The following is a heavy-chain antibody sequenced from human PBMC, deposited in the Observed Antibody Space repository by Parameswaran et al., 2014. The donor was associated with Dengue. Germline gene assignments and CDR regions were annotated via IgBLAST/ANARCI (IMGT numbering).Heavy chain of an antibody. D-gene: IGHD3/OR15-3a*01. J-gene: IGHJ6*02. CDR3: ARNHGDDFWTGYWYYGMDV. Sequence: VRQMPGKGLEWMGIIYPGDSNTRYSPSFRGQVTISADKSISTAYLQWRSLKASDTAMYYCARNHGDDFWTGYWYYGMDVWGQGTTVTVSS. CDR2: IYPGDSNT. V-gene: IGHV5-51*01.